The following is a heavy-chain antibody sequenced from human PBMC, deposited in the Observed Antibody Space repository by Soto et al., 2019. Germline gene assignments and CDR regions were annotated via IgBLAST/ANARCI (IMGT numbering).Heavy chain of an antibody. CDR3: AKVTSFYGSGSADY. CDR2: ISGSGGST. J-gene: IGHJ4*02. D-gene: IGHD3-10*01. CDR1: GFTFSNYA. V-gene: IGHV3-23*01. Sequence: PGGSLRLSCAASGFTFSNYAMSWVRQAPGKGLEWVSAISGSGGSTYYADSVKGRFTISRDNSKNTLYLQMNSLTAEDTAVYYCAKVTSFYGSGSADYWGQGTPVTVSS.